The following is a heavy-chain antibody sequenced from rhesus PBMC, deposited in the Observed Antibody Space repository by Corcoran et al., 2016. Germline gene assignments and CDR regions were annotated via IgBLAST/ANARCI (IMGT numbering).Heavy chain of an antibody. V-gene: IGHV3S5*01. Sequence: EVQLVETGGGLVQHGGSLKLSCAASGFTFSSYAMSWVRQAPGKGLEWVSVITSGGITYYAESVKGRFTISRDNSKNTLSLQMNSLRTEDTAVYYCAKEKMSDWGQGVLVTVSS. CDR3: AKEKMSD. CDR2: ITSGGIT. J-gene: IGHJ4*01. CDR1: GFTFSSYA.